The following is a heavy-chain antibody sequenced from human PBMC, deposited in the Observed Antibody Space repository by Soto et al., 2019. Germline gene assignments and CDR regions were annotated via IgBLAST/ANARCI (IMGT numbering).Heavy chain of an antibody. CDR2: SSYNGGT. CDR3: ARHRIEVVWRGFDF. J-gene: IGHJ4*02. Sequence: VTLSLTCTVSTDSSSFTNSYWGWIRQPPGRGLQWIGSSSYNGGTFYNPSLKGRVVISFDMSKKQSSLQVTSVTAADTAVYFCARHRIEVVWRGFDFWGQGSPVTSPQ. V-gene: IGHV4-39*01. CDR1: TDSSSFTNSY. D-gene: IGHD3-10*01.